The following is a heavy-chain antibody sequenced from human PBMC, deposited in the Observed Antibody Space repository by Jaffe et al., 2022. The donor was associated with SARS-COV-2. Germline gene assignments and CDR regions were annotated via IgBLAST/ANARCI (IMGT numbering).Heavy chain of an antibody. CDR1: GFTFSSYA. V-gene: IGHV3-64D*09. CDR3: VKDTVAGTNYFDY. CDR2: ISSNGGST. Sequence: EVQLVESGGGLVQPGGSLRLSCSASGFTFSSYAMHWVRQAPGKGLEYVSAISSNGGSTYYADSVKGRFTISRDNSKNTLYLQMSSLRAEDTAVYYCVKDTVAGTNYFDYWGQGTLVTVSS. J-gene: IGHJ4*02. D-gene: IGHD6-19*01.